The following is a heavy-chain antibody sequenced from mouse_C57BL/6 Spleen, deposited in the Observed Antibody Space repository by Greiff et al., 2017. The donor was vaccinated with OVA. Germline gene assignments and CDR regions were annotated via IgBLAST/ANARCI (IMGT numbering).Heavy chain of an antibody. CDR2: IWSGGST. CDR1: GFSLTSYG. CDR3: ARNPRGLPRYFDV. D-gene: IGHD2-4*01. J-gene: IGHJ1*03. Sequence: QVQLQQSGPGLVQPSQSLSITCTVSGFSLTSYGVHWVRQSPGKGLAWLGVIWSGGSTDYNAAFISRLSISKDNSKSQVFFKMNSLQADDTAIYYWARNPRGLPRYFDVWGTGTTVTVSS. V-gene: IGHV2-2*01.